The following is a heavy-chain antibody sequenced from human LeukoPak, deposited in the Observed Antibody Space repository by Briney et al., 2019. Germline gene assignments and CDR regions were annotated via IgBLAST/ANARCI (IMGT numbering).Heavy chain of an antibody. CDR1: GYTFTSYG. CDR3: ARARSSGSYLVDSDY. V-gene: IGHV1-18*01. D-gene: IGHD3-10*01. Sequence: ASVKVSCKASGYTFTSYGISWVRQAPGQGLEWMGWISAYNGNTNYAQKLQGRVTMTTDTSTSTAYMELRGLRSDDTAVYYCARARSSGSYLVDSDYWGQGTLVTVSS. CDR2: ISAYNGNT. J-gene: IGHJ4*02.